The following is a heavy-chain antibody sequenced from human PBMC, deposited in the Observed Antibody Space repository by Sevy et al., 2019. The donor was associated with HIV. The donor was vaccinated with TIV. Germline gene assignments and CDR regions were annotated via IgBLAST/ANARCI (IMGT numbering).Heavy chain of an antibody. D-gene: IGHD3-10*01. CDR3: AKPTSYVYGSSSDPLPYSRNDY. J-gene: IGHJ4*02. CDR1: GFTFTSYA. V-gene: IGHV3-23*01. Sequence: EGSLRLSCAASGFTFTSYAMSWVRQAPGKELEWVSAISGSGGRTYYADSVKGRFTISRDNSKNTLNLQMNSLRAEDTAIHYCAKPTSYVYGSSSDPLPYSRNDYWGQGTLVTVSS. CDR2: ISGSGGRT.